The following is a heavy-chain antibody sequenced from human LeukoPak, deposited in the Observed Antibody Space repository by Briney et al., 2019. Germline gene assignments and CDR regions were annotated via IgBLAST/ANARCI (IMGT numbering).Heavy chain of an antibody. CDR3: ARDRSVVVPAANYGMDV. Sequence: PSETLSLTCTVSGCSISSYYWSWIRQPPGKGLEWIGYIYYSGSTNYNPSLKSRVTISVDTSKNQFSLKLSSVTAADTAVYYCARDRSVVVPAANYGMDVWGKGTTVTVSS. D-gene: IGHD2-2*01. V-gene: IGHV4-59*01. J-gene: IGHJ6*04. CDR1: GCSISSYY. CDR2: IYYSGST.